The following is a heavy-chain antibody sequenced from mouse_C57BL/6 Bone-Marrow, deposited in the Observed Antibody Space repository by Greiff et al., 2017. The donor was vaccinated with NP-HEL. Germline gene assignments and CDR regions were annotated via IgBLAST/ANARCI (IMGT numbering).Heavy chain of an antibody. J-gene: IGHJ2*01. CDR1: GYAFSSSW. Sequence: QVQLQQSGPELVKPGASVKISCKASGYAFSSSWMNWVKQRPGKGLEWIGRIYPGDGDTNYNGKFKGKATLTADKSSSTAYMQLSSLTSEDSAVYFCARKNYYSNYDYWGQGTTLTVSS. V-gene: IGHV1-82*01. CDR3: ARKNYYSNYDY. D-gene: IGHD2-5*01. CDR2: IYPGDGDT.